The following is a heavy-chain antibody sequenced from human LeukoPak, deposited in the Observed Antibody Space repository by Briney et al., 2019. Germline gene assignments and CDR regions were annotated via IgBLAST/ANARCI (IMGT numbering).Heavy chain of an antibody. J-gene: IGHJ6*02. Sequence: ASVKVSCKASGYTFTGYYMHWVRQAPGQGLEWMGWINPNSGGTNYAQKFQGRVTMTRDTSISTAYMELSRLRSDDTAVYYCAKSFLTGNYYYYYGMDVWGQGTTVTVSS. CDR2: INPNSGGT. D-gene: IGHD3-9*01. CDR1: GYTFTGYY. V-gene: IGHV1-2*02. CDR3: AKSFLTGNYYYYYGMDV.